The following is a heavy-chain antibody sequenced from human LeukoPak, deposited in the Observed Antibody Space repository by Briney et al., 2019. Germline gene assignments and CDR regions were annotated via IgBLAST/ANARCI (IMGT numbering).Heavy chain of an antibody. CDR2: IHTSGTT. CDR3: ARDGDGGGYPDY. V-gene: IGHV4-4*07. CDR1: GGSVSTHY. Sequence: SQTLSLTCSVSGGSVSTHYWSWIRQPAGKGLEWIGRIHTSGTTNYNPSLKSRVTLSLDTSNNQLSLTVTSVTAADTAVYFCARDGDGGGYPDYWGQGTLVTVSS. D-gene: IGHD3-22*01. J-gene: IGHJ4*02.